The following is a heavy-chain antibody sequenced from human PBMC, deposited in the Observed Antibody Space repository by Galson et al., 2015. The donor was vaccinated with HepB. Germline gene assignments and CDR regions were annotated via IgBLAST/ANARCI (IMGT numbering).Heavy chain of an antibody. Sequence: SLRLSCAASGFTFSSYGMHWVRQAPGKGLEWVAVISYDGSNKYYADSVKGRFTISRDNSKNTLYLQMNSLRAEDTAVYYCAKGVSGSYDPPQTPLDYWGQGTLVTVSS. CDR2: ISYDGSNK. D-gene: IGHD1-26*01. V-gene: IGHV3-30*18. CDR1: GFTFSSYG. CDR3: AKGVSGSYDPPQTPLDY. J-gene: IGHJ4*02.